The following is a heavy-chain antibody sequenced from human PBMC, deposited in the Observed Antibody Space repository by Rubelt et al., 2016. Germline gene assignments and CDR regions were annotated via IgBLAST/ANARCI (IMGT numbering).Heavy chain of an antibody. CDR3: ARIFQCSGDKCEEM. CDR2: FIDGGST. CDR1: VGRSVVIT. J-gene: IGHJ1*01. D-gene: IGHD2-21*01. Sequence: QVQLQQWGAGLLRSSETLSTVGRSVVITGVGPASPPGKGLEWIGEFIDGGSTNYNPSLKSRVIISADTSKNQFSLKLNSGTAANTAGYDCARIFQCSGDKCEEMWGRCTPVTVSS. V-gene: IGHV4-34*12.